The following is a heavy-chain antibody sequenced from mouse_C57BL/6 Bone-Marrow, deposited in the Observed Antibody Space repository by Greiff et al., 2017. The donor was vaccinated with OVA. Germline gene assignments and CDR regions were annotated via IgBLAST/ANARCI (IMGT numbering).Heavy chain of an antibody. Sequence: EVKLMESGGGLVKPGGSLKLSCAASGFTFSSYAMSWVRQTPEKRLEWVATISDGGSYTYYPDNVKGRFTISRDNAKNNLYLQMSHLKSEDTAMYYCARITTVVATGAMDYWGQGTSGTVSS. CDR3: ARITTVVATGAMDY. V-gene: IGHV5-4*03. CDR2: ISDGGSYT. D-gene: IGHD1-1*01. J-gene: IGHJ4*01. CDR1: GFTFSSYA.